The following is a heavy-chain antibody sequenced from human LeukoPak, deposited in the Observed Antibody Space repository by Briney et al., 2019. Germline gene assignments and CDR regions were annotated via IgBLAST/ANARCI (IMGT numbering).Heavy chain of an antibody. CDR1: GGSISSGGDC. Sequence: PSETLSLTCTVSGGSISSGGDCWSWIRQHPGKGLEWIGYIYYSGSTYYNPSLKSRVTISVDTSKNQFSLKLSSVTAADTAVYYCATSPLYSSGRYTNSNWFDPWGQGTLVTVSS. CDR2: IYYSGST. CDR3: ATSPLYSSGRYTNSNWFDP. V-gene: IGHV4-31*03. J-gene: IGHJ5*02. D-gene: IGHD6-19*01.